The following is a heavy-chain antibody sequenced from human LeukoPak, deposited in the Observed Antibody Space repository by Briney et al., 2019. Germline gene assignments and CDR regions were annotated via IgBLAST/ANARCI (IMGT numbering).Heavy chain of an antibody. Sequence: SVKVSCKASGGTFSSYAISWVRQAPGQGLEWMGGIIPIFGTANYAQKFQGRVTITADESTSTAYMELSSLRSEDTAVYYCARWDYYYYYMDVWGKGTTVTVSS. CDR1: GGTFSSYA. CDR3: ARWDYYYYYMDV. J-gene: IGHJ6*03. CDR2: IIPIFGTA. V-gene: IGHV1-69*13.